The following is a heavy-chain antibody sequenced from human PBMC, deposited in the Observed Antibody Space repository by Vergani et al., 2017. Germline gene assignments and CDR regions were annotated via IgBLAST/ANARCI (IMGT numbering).Heavy chain of an antibody. D-gene: IGHD3/OR15-3a*01. CDR3: ARGETRTDWFDP. CDR2: VYPSGTT. CDR1: GGSISSSSYY. J-gene: IGHJ5*02. Sequence: QLQLQESGSGLVKPSQTLSLTCTVSGGSISSSSYYWGWIRQTAERRLEWMGRVYPSGTTNYNPSLNGRVTIFVDKSKNLLSLRLNSVTAADTAVYYCARGETRTDWFDPWGQGTLVTVSS. V-gene: IGHV4-61*02.